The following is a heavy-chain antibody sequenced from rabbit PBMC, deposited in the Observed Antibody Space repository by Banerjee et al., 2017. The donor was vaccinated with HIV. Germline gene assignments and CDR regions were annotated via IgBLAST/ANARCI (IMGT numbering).Heavy chain of an antibody. CDR2: IYAGYIGST. J-gene: IGHJ3*01. V-gene: IGHV1S40*01. D-gene: IGHD7-1*01. CDR3: VRGLDFSRFGDGTL. CDR1: GVSFSFNSY. Sequence: QSLEESGGKQDKPGASLTLTCTASGVSFSFNSYICWVRQAPGKGLDLIACIYAGYIGSTWYANWAKGRFPCSKTSSTTVTLQMTSLTSKQKTAYYFVRGLDFSRFGDGTLWGQGTLVTVS.